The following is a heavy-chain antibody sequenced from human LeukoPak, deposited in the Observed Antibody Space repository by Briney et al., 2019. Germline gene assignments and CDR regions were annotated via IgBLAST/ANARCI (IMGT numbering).Heavy chain of an antibody. D-gene: IGHD1-26*01. CDR3: ARQGWELLKGGAFDI. CDR2: IYPGDSDT. J-gene: IGHJ3*02. V-gene: IGHV5-51*01. Sequence: GESLKISCKGSGYSFTSYWIGWVRLMPGKGLEWMGTIYPGDSDTRYSPSFQGQVTISADKSISTAYLQWSSLKASDTAMYYCARQGWELLKGGAFDIWGQGTMVTVSS. CDR1: GYSFTSYW.